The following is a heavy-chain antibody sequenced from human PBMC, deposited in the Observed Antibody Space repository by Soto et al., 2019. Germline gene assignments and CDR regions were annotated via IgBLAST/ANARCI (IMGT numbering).Heavy chain of an antibody. CDR2: VYSTGAT. D-gene: IGHD2-15*01. J-gene: IGHJ3*01. CDR3: ARFQFCSGNDCYRPFDL. V-gene: IGHV4-59*01. Sequence: PSETLSLTCTVSGGSFSSYYWNWMRQPPGEGLEWLGFVYSTGATRYSPSLNGRVTMSVDTSKDQFSLILTSVTAADTAIYYCARFQFCSGNDCYRPFDLWGQGIMVTVS. CDR1: GGSFSSYY.